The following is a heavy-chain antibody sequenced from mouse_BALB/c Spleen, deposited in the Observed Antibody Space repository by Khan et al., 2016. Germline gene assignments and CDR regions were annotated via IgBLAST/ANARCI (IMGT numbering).Heavy chain of an antibody. J-gene: IGHJ1*01. D-gene: IGHD2-14*01. CDR1: GYAFTNYL. Sequence: VQLQESGAELVRPGTSVKVSCKASGYAFTNYLIEWVKQRPGQGLEWIGVINPGSGGTNYNEKFKGKATLTADKSSRTAYMQLSSLTSDDSAYYFCARGYDWYFDVWGAGTTVTVSS. CDR3: ARGYDWYFDV. CDR2: INPGSGGT. V-gene: IGHV1-54*01.